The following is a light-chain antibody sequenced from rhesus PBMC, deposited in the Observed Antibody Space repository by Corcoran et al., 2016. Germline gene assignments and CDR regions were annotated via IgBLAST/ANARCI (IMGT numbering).Light chain of an antibody. CDR2: KAS. V-gene: IGKV1-74*01. CDR3: QHGYGTPLT. J-gene: IGKJ4*01. Sequence: DIQMTQSPSSLPASVGDRVTITCRTSENVNNFLNWYQQKQGKAPRLLIYKASNLQSGVPSRFSGSGAGTDYTLTISNLQTEDVATYYCQHGYGTPLTFGGGTRVEIK. CDR1: ENVNNF.